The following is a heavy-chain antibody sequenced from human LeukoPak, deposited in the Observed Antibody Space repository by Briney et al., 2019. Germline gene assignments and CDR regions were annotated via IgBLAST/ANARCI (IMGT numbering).Heavy chain of an antibody. CDR3: ARGRYSWNYRMLYWFDP. Sequence: SETLSLTCAVYGGSFSGYYWSWVRQPPGKGLEWIGEINHSGSTNYNPSLKSRVTISVDTSKNQFSLKLSSVTAADTAVYYCARGRYSWNYRMLYWFDPWGQGTLVTVSS. CDR2: INHSGST. CDR1: GGSFSGYY. V-gene: IGHV4-34*01. J-gene: IGHJ5*02. D-gene: IGHD1-7*01.